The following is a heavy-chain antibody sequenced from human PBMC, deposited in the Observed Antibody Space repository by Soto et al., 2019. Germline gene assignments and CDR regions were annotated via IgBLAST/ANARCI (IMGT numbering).Heavy chain of an antibody. D-gene: IGHD3-9*01. V-gene: IGHV1-18*01. CDR2: ISAYNGNT. CDR1: GYTFTSYG. CDR3: ARETWLYYDILTGQPPYYFDY. Sequence: SCKASGYTFTSYGISWVRQAPGQGLEWMGWISAYNGNTNYAQKLQGRVTMTTDTSTSTAYMELRSLRSDDTAVYYCARETWLYYDILTGQPPYYFDYWGQGTLVTVSS. J-gene: IGHJ4*02.